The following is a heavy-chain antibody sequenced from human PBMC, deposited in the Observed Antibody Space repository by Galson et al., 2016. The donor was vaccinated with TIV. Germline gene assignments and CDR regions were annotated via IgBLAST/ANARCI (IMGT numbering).Heavy chain of an antibody. CDR3: ARERHRDY. V-gene: IGHV1-2*02. Sequence: SVKVSCKASGYTFTDYYIHWVRQAPGQGLEWMGWINPKSGDTKYAQKFEGRVTMTRDTSISTVFMELSSLIYDDTAVFYCARERHRDYWGQGTLVTVSS. CDR2: INPKSGDT. J-gene: IGHJ4*02. CDR1: GYTFTDYY.